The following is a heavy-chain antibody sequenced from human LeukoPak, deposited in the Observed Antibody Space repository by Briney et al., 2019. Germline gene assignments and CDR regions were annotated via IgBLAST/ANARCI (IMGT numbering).Heavy chain of an antibody. Sequence: ASVKVSCKPSGYTFTGYYLHWVRQAPGQGLEWVGWINPKTGATNYAQKFQGRVTMTRDTSSNTGNMELSRLRSDDTAVYYCARVLEDSSGYFDYWGQGTLVTVPS. CDR3: ARVLEDSSGYFDY. V-gene: IGHV1-2*02. CDR2: INPKTGAT. D-gene: IGHD1-1*01. J-gene: IGHJ4*02. CDR1: GYTFTGYY.